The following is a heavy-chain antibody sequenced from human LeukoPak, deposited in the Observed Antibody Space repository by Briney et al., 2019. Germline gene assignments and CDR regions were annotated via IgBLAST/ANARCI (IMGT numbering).Heavy chain of an antibody. CDR1: GYTFSGYY. CDR3: ARPYFQWELRY. Sequence: ASVKVSCKASGYTFSGYYIHWVRQAPGQGLEWMGWINPNSGGTNYAQKFQGRVTMTRDTSISTVYMEMSRLRYDDTAVYYCARPYFQWELRYWGPGTLVTVSS. V-gene: IGHV1-2*02. CDR2: INPNSGGT. D-gene: IGHD1-26*01. J-gene: IGHJ4*02.